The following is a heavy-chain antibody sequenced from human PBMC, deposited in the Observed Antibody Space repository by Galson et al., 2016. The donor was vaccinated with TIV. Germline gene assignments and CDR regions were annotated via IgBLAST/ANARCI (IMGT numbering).Heavy chain of an antibody. D-gene: IGHD1-26*01. V-gene: IGHV1-2*02. CDR3: ARSERGSYTGFDY. J-gene: IGHJ4*02. Sequence: SVKVSCKASGYPLIGYFMHWVRQAPGQGLEWMGWIDPNSGGTEYAQKFQGRITMTRDKSNGTAYMELNRLRSDDTALYFCARSERGSYTGFDYWGRGTLVTVSS. CDR1: GYPLIGYF. CDR2: IDPNSGGT.